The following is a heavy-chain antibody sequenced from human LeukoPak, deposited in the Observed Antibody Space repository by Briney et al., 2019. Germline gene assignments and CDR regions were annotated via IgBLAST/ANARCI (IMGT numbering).Heavy chain of an antibody. J-gene: IGHJ4*02. D-gene: IGHD1-26*01. CDR1: GGSISSYF. Sequence: PSETLSLTCTISGGSISSYFWSWIRQPPGKGLEWIGYIYYTGSTNYNPSLKSRVIISLDTSKNQFSLKLSSVTATDTAVYYCARTLSRWDPFDYWGQGTLVTVSS. CDR2: IYYTGST. CDR3: ARTLSRWDPFDY. V-gene: IGHV4-59*01.